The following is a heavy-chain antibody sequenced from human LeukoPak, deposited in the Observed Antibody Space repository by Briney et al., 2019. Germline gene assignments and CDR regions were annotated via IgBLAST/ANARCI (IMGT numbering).Heavy chain of an antibody. D-gene: IGHD7-27*01. CDR1: GLTVSSNH. V-gene: IGHV3-66*01. CDR2: IYSGGST. Sequence: PGGSLRLSCAASGLTVSSNHLSWVRQAPGKGLEWVSVIYSGGSTYHADSVKDRFTISRDNSKNTLYLQMNSLRAEDTAVYYCLRLGTGGALDYWGQGTLVTVSS. J-gene: IGHJ4*02. CDR3: LRLGTGGALDY.